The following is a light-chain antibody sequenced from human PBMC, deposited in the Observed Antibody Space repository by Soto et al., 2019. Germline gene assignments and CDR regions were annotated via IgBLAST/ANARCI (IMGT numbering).Light chain of an antibody. CDR3: HKYKSAPYT. V-gene: IGKV1-27*01. J-gene: IGKJ3*01. CDR1: QGIANH. CDR2: AAS. Sequence: DIQMTQSPSSLSASVGDRVTITCRASQGIANHLAWYQQKPGKAPNLLIYAASTLQPGVPSRFSGSGFGTDFTLTNISPQPEDGSNYYCHKYKSAPYTFGPGTKVDI.